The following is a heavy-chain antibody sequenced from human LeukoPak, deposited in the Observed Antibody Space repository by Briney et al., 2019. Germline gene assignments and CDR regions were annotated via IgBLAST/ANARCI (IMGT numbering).Heavy chain of an antibody. D-gene: IGHD6-13*01. CDR1: GFTFSNYV. Sequence: GGSLRLSCAASGFTFSNYVMSWVRQAPGKGLEWVSAISASAGTTYYADSVKGRFTISRDNSKNTLYLQMNSLRVDDTALYYCAKGGSSWSYYFDYWGQGTLVTVSS. CDR3: AKGGSSWSYYFDY. J-gene: IGHJ4*02. V-gene: IGHV3-23*01. CDR2: ISASAGTT.